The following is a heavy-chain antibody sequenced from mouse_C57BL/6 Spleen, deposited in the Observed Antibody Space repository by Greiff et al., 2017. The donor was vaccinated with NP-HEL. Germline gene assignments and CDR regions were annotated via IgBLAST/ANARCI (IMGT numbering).Heavy chain of an antibody. J-gene: IGHJ2*01. CDR1: GYSFTSYY. D-gene: IGHD2-3*01. CDR3: ASWWLLRYFDY. CDR2: IYPGSGNT. V-gene: IGHV1-66*01. Sequence: QVQLQQSGPELVKPGASVKISCKASGYSFTSYYIHWVKQRPGQGLEWIGWIYPGSGNTKYNEKFKGKATLTADTSSSTAYMQLSSLTSEDSAVYYCASWWLLRYFDYWGQGTTLTVSS.